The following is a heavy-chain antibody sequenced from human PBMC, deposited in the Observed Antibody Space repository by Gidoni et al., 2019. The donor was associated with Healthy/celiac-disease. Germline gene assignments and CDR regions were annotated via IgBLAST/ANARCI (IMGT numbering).Heavy chain of an antibody. CDR1: GGSISRSSYH. D-gene: IGHD3-3*01. Sequence: QLQLQESGPGLVKPSETLSLTCTVSGGSISRSSYHWGWIRQPPGKGLEWIGSIYYSGSTYYNPSLKSRVTISVDTSKNQFSLKLSSVTAADTAVYYCARSLEDFWSGYQPRLDNWFDPWGQGTLVTVSS. J-gene: IGHJ5*02. CDR2: IYYSGST. V-gene: IGHV4-39*01. CDR3: ARSLEDFWSGYQPRLDNWFDP.